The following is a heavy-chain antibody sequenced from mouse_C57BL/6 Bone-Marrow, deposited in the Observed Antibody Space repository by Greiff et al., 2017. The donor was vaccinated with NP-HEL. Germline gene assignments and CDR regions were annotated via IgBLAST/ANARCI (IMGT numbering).Heavy chain of an antibody. D-gene: IGHD2-1*01. CDR3: TTDGNYLDY. CDR2: IDPENGDT. CDR1: GFNIKDDY. Sequence: EVKLQESGAELVRPGASVKLSCTASGFNIKDDYMHWVKQRPEQGLEWIGWIDPENGDTEYASKFQGKATITAYTSSNTAYLQLSSLTSEDTAVYYCTTDGNYLDYWGQGTTLTVSS. J-gene: IGHJ2*01. V-gene: IGHV14-4*01.